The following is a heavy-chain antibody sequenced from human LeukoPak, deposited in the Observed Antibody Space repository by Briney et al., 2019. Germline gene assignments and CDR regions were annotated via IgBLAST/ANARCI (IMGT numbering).Heavy chain of an antibody. CDR3: ARDLGVGAAAPYYYYGMDV. CDR2: INPSGGST. J-gene: IGHJ6*02. CDR1: GYTFTSYY. Sequence: ASVKVSCKASGYTFTSYYMHWVRQAPGQGLEWMGIINPSGGSTSYAQKFQGRVTMTRDTSTSTVYMELSSLRSEDTAVYYCARDLGVGAAAPYYYYGMDVWGRGTTVTVSS. D-gene: IGHD1-26*01. V-gene: IGHV1-46*01.